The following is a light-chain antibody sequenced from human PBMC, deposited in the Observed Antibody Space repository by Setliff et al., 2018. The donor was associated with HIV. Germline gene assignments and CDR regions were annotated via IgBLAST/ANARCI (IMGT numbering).Light chain of an antibody. CDR3: SSYTSNNSGV. J-gene: IGLJ1*01. V-gene: IGLV2-14*03. CDR2: DVT. CDR1: SSDVGGYNY. Sequence: QSVLTQPASVSGSPGQSITISCTGTSSDVGGYNYVSWYQQHPGKAPKLMIYDVTNRPSGVSNRFSGSNSGNTASLTISGLQAEGEADYYCSSYTSNNSGVFGTGTKVTV.